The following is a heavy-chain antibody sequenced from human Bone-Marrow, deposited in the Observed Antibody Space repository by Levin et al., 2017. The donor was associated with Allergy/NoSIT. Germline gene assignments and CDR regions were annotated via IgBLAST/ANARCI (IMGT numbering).Heavy chain of an antibody. Sequence: GSLRLSCTVSGGSVSSGSYYWSWIRQPPGKGLEWIGYIYYSGSTNYNPSLKSRVTISVDTSKNQFSLKLSSVTAADTAVYYCARFSPVLRYFDWGDWFDPWGQGTLVTVSS. D-gene: IGHD3-9*01. CDR1: GGSVSSGSYY. J-gene: IGHJ5*02. V-gene: IGHV4-61*01. CDR3: ARFSPVLRYFDWGDWFDP. CDR2: IYYSGST.